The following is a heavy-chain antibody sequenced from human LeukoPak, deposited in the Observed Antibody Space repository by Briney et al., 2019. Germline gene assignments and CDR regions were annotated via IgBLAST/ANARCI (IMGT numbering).Heavy chain of an antibody. CDR3: AKGGVVVVENAFDI. J-gene: IGHJ3*02. CDR2: ISWNSGSI. CDR1: GFTFDDYA. D-gene: IGHD2-15*01. Sequence: AGGSLRLSCAASGFTFDDYAMHWVRQAPGKGLEWVSGISWNSGSIGYADSVKGRFTISRDNVKNSLYLQMNSLRAEDMALYYCAKGGVVVVENAFDIWGQGTMVTVSS. V-gene: IGHV3-9*03.